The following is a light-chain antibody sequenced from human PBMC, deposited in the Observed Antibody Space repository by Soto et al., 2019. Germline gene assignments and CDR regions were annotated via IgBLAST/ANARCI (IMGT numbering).Light chain of an antibody. CDR2: EVS. V-gene: IGLV2-14*01. Sequence: QSVLTQPPSASGTPGQRVTISCSGSSSNIGSNYVYWYQQHPGKAPKLMIYEVSNRPSGVSNRFSGSKSGNTASLTISGLQAEDEADYYCSLYTSSSAPVFGTGTKVTVL. CDR3: SLYTSSSAPV. CDR1: SSNIGSNY. J-gene: IGLJ1*01.